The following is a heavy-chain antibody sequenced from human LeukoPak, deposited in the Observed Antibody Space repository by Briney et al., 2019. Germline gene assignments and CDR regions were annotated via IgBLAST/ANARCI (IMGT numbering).Heavy chain of an antibody. V-gene: IGHV3-48*04. D-gene: IGHD3-10*01. J-gene: IGHJ4*02. CDR3: AREYGSGTYFDY. Sequence: GGSLRLSCAASGFTFRSYGMHWVRQAPGKGLEWVSHISSSGSIKYYADSVKGRFTISRDNAKNSLYLQMNSLRAEDTAVYYCAREYGSGTYFDYWGQGTLVTVSS. CDR1: GFTFRSYG. CDR2: ISSSGSIK.